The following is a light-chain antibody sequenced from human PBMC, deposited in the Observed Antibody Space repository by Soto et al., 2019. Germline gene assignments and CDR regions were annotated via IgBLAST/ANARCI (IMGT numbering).Light chain of an antibody. CDR2: GAS. J-gene: IGKJ1*01. Sequence: EIVMTQSPAILSVSPGERATLSCRASQSVSSNLAWYQQKPGQAPRLLIYGASTRATGIPARFSGSGSGTEFTLTISSLPSEDFAVYYCQQYNNWQWTFGQGTKVEIK. CDR3: QQYNNWQWT. V-gene: IGKV3-15*01. CDR1: QSVSSN.